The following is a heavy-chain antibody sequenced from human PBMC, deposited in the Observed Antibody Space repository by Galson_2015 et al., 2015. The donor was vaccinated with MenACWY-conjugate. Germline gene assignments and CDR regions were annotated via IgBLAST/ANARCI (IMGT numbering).Heavy chain of an antibody. CDR1: GYTFTNYA. Sequence: SVKVSCQASGYTFTNYAMHWVRQAPGQRLEWMGWINAGNGNTKYSQKSQGRVTITSDTSASTAYMELSSLRSEDTAVYYCAREIVVAPAASWGDYYYGMDVWGQGTTVTVSS. D-gene: IGHD2-2*01. V-gene: IGHV1-3*01. CDR3: AREIVVAPAASWGDYYYGMDV. CDR2: INAGNGNT. J-gene: IGHJ6*02.